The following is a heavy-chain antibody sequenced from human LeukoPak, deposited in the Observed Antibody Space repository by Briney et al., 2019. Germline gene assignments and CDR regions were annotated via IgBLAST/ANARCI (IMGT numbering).Heavy chain of an antibody. Sequence: PGGSLRLSCAASGFTFSSYAMNWVRLAPGKGLEWVSAISGSGGSTYYADSVKGRLTISRDNSKNTLYLQMNSLRAEDTAVYYCARDSRHTLLWTPQGFDPWGQGTLVTVSS. D-gene: IGHD3-10*01. CDR2: ISGSGGST. CDR1: GFTFSSYA. CDR3: ARDSRHTLLWTPQGFDP. J-gene: IGHJ5*02. V-gene: IGHV3-23*01.